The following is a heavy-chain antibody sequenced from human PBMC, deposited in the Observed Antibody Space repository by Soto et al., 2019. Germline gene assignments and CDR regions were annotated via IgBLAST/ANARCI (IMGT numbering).Heavy chain of an antibody. CDR3: ARLSRPNYYDTSGFFKDNWFDP. D-gene: IGHD3-22*01. Sequence: QVQLVQSGAEVKKPGSSMKVSCKASGGTFNSYDINWVRQAPGQGLEWMGGIIPIVETPKYAQKFQGRVTITADESTNTVYMELSSLRSEDTAMYYCARLSRPNYYDTSGFFKDNWFDPWGPGTLVTVSS. CDR2: IIPIVETP. CDR1: GGTFNSYD. V-gene: IGHV1-69*01. J-gene: IGHJ5*02.